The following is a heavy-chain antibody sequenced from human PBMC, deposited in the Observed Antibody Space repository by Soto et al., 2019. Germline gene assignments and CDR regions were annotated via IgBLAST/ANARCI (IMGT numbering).Heavy chain of an antibody. D-gene: IGHD3-16*01. CDR1: GFTFDDNA. CDR3: AISQDRGGRTTFIY. Sequence: GGSLRLSCAVSGFTFDDNAMHWVRQAPEKGLEWVSGINWKSVIGYADPVKGRFTISRDNAENSLYLQMNSLRAEDTALYYCAISQDRGGRTTFIYWGQGTQVTVSS. CDR2: INWKSVI. V-gene: IGHV3-9*01. J-gene: IGHJ4*02.